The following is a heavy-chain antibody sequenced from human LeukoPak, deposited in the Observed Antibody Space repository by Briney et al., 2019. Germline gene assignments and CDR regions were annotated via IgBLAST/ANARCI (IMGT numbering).Heavy chain of an antibody. J-gene: IGHJ4*02. Sequence: GGSLRLSCAASGFTFSSYAMSWVRQAPGKGLEWVSAISGSGGSTYYADSVKGRFTISRDNSKNTLYLQMNSLRAEDTAVYYCAKGMYYDSSGCYYRPDYWGQGTLVTVSS. CDR1: GFTFSSYA. V-gene: IGHV3-23*01. CDR2: ISGSGGST. D-gene: IGHD3-22*01. CDR3: AKGMYYDSSGCYYRPDY.